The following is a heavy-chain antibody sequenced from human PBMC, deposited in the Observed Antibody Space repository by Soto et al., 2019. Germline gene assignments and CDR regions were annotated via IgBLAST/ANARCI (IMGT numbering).Heavy chain of an antibody. D-gene: IGHD2-15*01. CDR2: ISAYNGNT. Sequence: ASVKVSCKASGYTFTSYGIIWVRQAPGQGLEWMGWISAYNGNTNYAQKLQGRVTMTTDTSTSTAYMELRSLRSDDTAVYYCARVGIKDIVVVVAANYYYYGMDVWGQGTTVTVSS. J-gene: IGHJ6*02. CDR3: ARVGIKDIVVVVAANYYYYGMDV. CDR1: GYTFTSYG. V-gene: IGHV1-18*01.